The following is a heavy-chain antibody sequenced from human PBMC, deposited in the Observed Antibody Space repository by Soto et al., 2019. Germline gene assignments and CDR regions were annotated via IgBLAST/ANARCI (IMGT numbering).Heavy chain of an antibody. CDR1: GYTLTNFY. V-gene: IGHV1-46*01. J-gene: IGHJ4*02. CDR3: ARYRSGWFDFTDY. D-gene: IGHD6-19*01. CDR2: INANNGST. Sequence: EASVKVSFKASGYTLTNFYIHWVRQAPGQGLEWMGIINANNGSTNYAHNFQGRVTITTDTSTSTAYMELRSLRSDDTAVYYCARYRSGWFDFTDYWGQGTLVTVSS.